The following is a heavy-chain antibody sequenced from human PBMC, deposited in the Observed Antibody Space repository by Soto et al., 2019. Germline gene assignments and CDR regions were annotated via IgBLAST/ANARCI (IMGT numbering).Heavy chain of an antibody. Sequence: EVQLVESGGGLVKPGGSLRLSCAASGFTFSSYSMNWVRQAPGKGLEWVSSISSSSSYIYYADSVKGRFTISRDNAKNSLYLQMNSLRAEDTAVYYCARDRRCSGGSCFDYWGQGTLVTGSS. J-gene: IGHJ4*02. D-gene: IGHD2-15*01. CDR2: ISSSSSYI. V-gene: IGHV3-21*01. CDR1: GFTFSSYS. CDR3: ARDRRCSGGSCFDY.